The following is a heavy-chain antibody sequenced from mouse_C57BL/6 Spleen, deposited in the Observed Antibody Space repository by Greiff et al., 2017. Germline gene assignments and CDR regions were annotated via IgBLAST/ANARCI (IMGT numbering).Heavy chain of an antibody. CDR1: GYTFTSYW. V-gene: IGHV1-69*01. CDR3: VKAGTGNYLDY. D-gene: IGHD4-1*01. J-gene: IGHJ2*01. Sequence: QVQLQQPGAELVMPGASVKLSCKASGYTFTSYWMHWVKQRPGQGLEWIGEIDPSDSYTNYNQKFKGKSTLTVDKSSSTAYMQLSSLTSEDSAVYYCVKAGTGNYLDYWGQGTTLTVSS. CDR2: IDPSDSYT.